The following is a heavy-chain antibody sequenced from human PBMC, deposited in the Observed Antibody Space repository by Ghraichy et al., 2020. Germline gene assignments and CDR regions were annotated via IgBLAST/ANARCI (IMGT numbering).Heavy chain of an antibody. CDR2: MSRSGSDI. D-gene: IGHD1-26*01. CDR1: GFTFSSHS. CDR3: ASDSVGSIDYFGY. Sequence: GGSLRLSCVGSGFTFSSHSMNWVRQAPGKGLEWVSSMSRSGSDIYYADSVKGRFTISRDIAKNALYLQMNSLRAEDTAVYYCASDSVGSIDYFGYWGQGTLVTVSS. J-gene: IGHJ4*02. V-gene: IGHV3-21*01.